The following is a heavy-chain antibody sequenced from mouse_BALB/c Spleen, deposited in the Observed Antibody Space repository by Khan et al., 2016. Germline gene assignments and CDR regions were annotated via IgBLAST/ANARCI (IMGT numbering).Heavy chain of an antibody. CDR3: TRRCDYEGFTY. Sequence: QVRLQQSGAELVKPGASVKLSCKASGYTFTFYYMYWVKQRPGQGLEWIGEINPNNGDTNFNEKFKSKATLTVDKSSSTAYMQLSSLTSEDSAVYYCTRRCDYEGFTYWGQGTLVTVSA. V-gene: IGHV1S81*02. J-gene: IGHJ3*01. D-gene: IGHD2-4*01. CDR2: INPNNGDT. CDR1: GYTFTFYY.